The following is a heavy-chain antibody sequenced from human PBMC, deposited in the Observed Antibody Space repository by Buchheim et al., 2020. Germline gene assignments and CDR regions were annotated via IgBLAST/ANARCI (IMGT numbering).Heavy chain of an antibody. CDR1: GFTFSSYA. CDR2: ISGSGGSK. V-gene: IGHV3-23*01. J-gene: IGHJ5*02. CDR3: AKDEVEYSSSPPIRGTDP. Sequence: EVQLLESGGGLVQPGGSLRLSCAASGFTFSSYAMSWVRQAPGKGLEWVSAISGSGGSKYYADSVKGRFTISRDNSKNTLYLKMNSLRAEDTAVYYCAKDEVEYSSSPPIRGTDPWGQGTL. D-gene: IGHD6-6*01.